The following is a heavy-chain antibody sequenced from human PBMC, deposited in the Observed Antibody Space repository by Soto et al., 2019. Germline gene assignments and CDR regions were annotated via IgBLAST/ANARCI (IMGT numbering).Heavy chain of an antibody. V-gene: IGHV1-69*13. Sequence: GASVKVSCKASGGTFSSYAISWVRQAPGQGLEWMGGIIPIFGTANYAQKFQGRVTITADESTSTAYMELSSLRSEDTAVDYCAREMVFRHGSGSGPVGYWGRGTLVTVCS. D-gene: IGHD3-10*01. CDR1: GGTFSSYA. J-gene: IGHJ4*02. CDR2: IIPIFGTA. CDR3: AREMVFRHGSGSGPVGY.